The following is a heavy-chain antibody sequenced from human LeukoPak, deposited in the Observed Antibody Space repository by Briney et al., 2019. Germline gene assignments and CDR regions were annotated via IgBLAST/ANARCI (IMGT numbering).Heavy chain of an antibody. D-gene: IGHD6-13*01. Sequence: PSETLSLTCAVYGGSFSGYYWSWIRQPPGKGLEWIGEINHSGSTNYNPSLESRVTISVDTSKNQFSLKLSSVTAADTAVYYCARLPRYSSSWYFNWFDPWGQGTLVTVSS. CDR1: GGSFSGYY. J-gene: IGHJ5*02. CDR3: ARLPRYSSSWYFNWFDP. CDR2: INHSGST. V-gene: IGHV4-34*01.